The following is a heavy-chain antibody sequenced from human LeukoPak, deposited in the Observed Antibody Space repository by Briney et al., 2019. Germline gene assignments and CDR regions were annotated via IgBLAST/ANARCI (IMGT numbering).Heavy chain of an antibody. Sequence: ASVKVSCKASGYTFTSYYMHWVRQAPGQGLEWMGWINPNSGGTNYAQKFQGRVTMTRDMSISTAYMELSRLRSDDTAVYYCARALFWSGSDYWGQGTLVTVSS. D-gene: IGHD3-3*01. V-gene: IGHV1-2*02. J-gene: IGHJ4*02. CDR3: ARALFWSGSDY. CDR1: GYTFTSYY. CDR2: INPNSGGT.